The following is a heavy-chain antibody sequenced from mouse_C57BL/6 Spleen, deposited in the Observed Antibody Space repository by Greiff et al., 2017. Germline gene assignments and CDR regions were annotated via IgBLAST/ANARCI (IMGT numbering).Heavy chain of an antibody. V-gene: IGHV1-4*01. D-gene: IGHD2-1*01. CDR2: INPSSGYT. CDR1: GYTFTSYT. J-gene: IGHJ2*01. Sequence: VQLQQSGAELARPGASVKMSCKASGYTFTSYTMHWVKQRPGQGLEWIGYINPSSGYTKYNQKFKDKATLTADKSSSTAYMQLSSLTSEDSAVYYCARWDLLGYFDYWGQGTTLTVSS. CDR3: ARWDLLGYFDY.